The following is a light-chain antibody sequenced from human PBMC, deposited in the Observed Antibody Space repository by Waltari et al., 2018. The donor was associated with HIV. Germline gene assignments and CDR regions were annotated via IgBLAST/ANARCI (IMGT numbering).Light chain of an antibody. V-gene: IGLV1-40*01. J-gene: IGLJ2*01. CDR3: QSYDNSLNAVV. CDR2: GNT. Sequence: QSVLTQPPSVSGAPGQRVIISCPGSSSNIGAREDVHWYQQLPGAVPKVRIYGNTNRPSGVPDRFSGSKSGASASLAIAGLQTDDEADYYCQSYDNSLNAVVFGGGTRLTVL. CDR1: SSNIGARED.